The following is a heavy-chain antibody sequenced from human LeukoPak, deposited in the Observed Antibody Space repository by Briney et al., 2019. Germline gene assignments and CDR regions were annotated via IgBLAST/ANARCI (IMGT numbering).Heavy chain of an antibody. CDR2: ISYDGSNK. Sequence: GRSLRLSCAASGFTFSSYGMHWVRQAPGKGLEWVAVISYDGSNKYYADSVKGRFTISRDNSKNTLYLQMNSLRAEDTAVYYCAKGRIAAAVDFDYWGQGTLVTASS. J-gene: IGHJ4*02. V-gene: IGHV3-30*18. CDR3: AKGRIAAAVDFDY. D-gene: IGHD6-13*01. CDR1: GFTFSSYG.